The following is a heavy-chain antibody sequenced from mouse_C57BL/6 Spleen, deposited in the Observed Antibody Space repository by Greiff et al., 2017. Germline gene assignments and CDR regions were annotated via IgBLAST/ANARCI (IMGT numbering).Heavy chain of an antibody. Sequence: DVKLVESGGGLVKPGGSLKLSCAASGFTFSDYGMHWVRQAPEKGLEWVAYISSGSSTIYYADTVKGRFTISRDNAKNTLFLQMTSLRSEDTAMYYSARGGLLRGAMDYWGQGTSVTVSS. CDR2: ISSGSSTI. V-gene: IGHV5-17*01. D-gene: IGHD1-1*01. J-gene: IGHJ4*01. CDR3: ARGGLLRGAMDY. CDR1: GFTFSDYG.